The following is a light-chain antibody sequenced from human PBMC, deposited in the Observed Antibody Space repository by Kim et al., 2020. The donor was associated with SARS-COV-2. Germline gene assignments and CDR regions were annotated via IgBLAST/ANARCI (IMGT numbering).Light chain of an antibody. CDR2: AAS. CDR1: QSISSH. CDR3: QQGYSSPQIT. Sequence: SVGDRVIITCRTSQSISSHLNWYQQQPGKAPKLLIFAASSLQSGVSSRFSGSGSGTDFTLTITTLQPEDFATYYCQQGYSSPQITFGQGTRLEIK. V-gene: IGKV1-39*01. J-gene: IGKJ5*01.